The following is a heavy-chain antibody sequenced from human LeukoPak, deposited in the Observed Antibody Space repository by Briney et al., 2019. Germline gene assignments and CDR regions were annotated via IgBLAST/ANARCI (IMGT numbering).Heavy chain of an antibody. CDR2: INTNTGNP. D-gene: IGHD6-19*01. CDR3: ARPYSSGWNDAFDI. J-gene: IGHJ3*02. CDR1: GYTFTSYA. V-gene: IGHV7-4-1*02. Sequence: ASVKVSCKASGYTFTSYAMNWVRQAPGQGLEWMGWINTNTGNPTYAQGFTGRFVFSLDTSVSTAYLQISSLKAADTAVYYCARPYSSGWNDAFDIWGQGTMVPVSS.